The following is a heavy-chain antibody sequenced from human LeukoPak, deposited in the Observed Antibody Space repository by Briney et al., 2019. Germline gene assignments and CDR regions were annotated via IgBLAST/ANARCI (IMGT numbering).Heavy chain of an antibody. D-gene: IGHD6-19*01. CDR3: AKKPVTGTLAWFDP. CDR2: ISGSGATT. V-gene: IGHV3-23*01. Sequence: GGSLRLSCTASGFTFSTYGMTWVRQAPGKGLEWVSVISGSGATTYYTDSVKGRFTISRGNSKNTLYLQMNSLRAEDTAVYYCAKKPVTGTLAWFDPWGQGTLVTVSS. CDR1: GFTFSTYG. J-gene: IGHJ5*02.